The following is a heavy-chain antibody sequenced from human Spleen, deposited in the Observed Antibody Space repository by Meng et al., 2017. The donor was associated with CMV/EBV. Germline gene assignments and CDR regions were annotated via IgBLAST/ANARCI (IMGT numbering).Heavy chain of an antibody. CDR2: INDSGGT. CDR3: ARGAIFGVLQNHNYFDP. D-gene: IGHD3-3*01. CDR1: SFSEYY. J-gene: IGHJ5*02. V-gene: IGHV4-34*01. Sequence: SFSEYYWSWIRQPPGKGLEWIGEINDSGGTKYNPSRKSRVTISVDTSKKQFSLKVHSVTAADTAMYYCARGAIFGVLQNHNYFDPWGQGTLVTVSS.